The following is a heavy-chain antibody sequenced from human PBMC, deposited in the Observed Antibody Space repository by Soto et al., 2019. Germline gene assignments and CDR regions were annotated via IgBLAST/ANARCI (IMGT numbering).Heavy chain of an antibody. V-gene: IGHV3-23*01. J-gene: IGHJ2*01. CDR2: ISGSGDST. CDR3: AKYTYGYWYFDL. CDR1: GFIFSSYA. Sequence: EVQLLESGGGLVQPGGSLRLCCAASGFIFSSYAMSWARQAPGKGLEWVSSISGSGDSTYFADSVKGRFTISRDNSKNTLFLQLNSLRAEDTAVYYCAKYTYGYWYFDLWGRGTLVAVSS. D-gene: IGHD5-18*01.